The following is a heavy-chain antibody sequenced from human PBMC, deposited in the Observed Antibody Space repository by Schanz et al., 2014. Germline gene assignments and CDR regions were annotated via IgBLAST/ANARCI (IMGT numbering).Heavy chain of an antibody. CDR3: ARDPQYYYGSGRGY. V-gene: IGHV1-69*08. J-gene: IGHJ4*02. D-gene: IGHD3-10*01. CDR1: GGTFRSYT. CDR2: ITPTLGKV. Sequence: QVQLVQSGAEVKKPGSSVKVSCKASGGTFRSYTVSWVRQAPGQGLEWMGRITPTLGKVDYAQKFQGRVTIPADISTSTAYMELISLTSEDTAVYYCARDPQYYYGSGRGYWGQGTLVTVST.